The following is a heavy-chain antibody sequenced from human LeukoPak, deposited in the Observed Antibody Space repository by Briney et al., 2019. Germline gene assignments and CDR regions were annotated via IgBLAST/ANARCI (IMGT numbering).Heavy chain of an antibody. J-gene: IGHJ4*02. Sequence: SVKCRFTMSRDNAKNSLYLQLNSLRAEDTAVYYCARGVVCSGGSCYSTLGYFDYWGQGTLVTVSS. CDR3: ARGVVCSGGSCYSTLGYFDY. V-gene: IGHV3-21*04. D-gene: IGHD2-15*01.